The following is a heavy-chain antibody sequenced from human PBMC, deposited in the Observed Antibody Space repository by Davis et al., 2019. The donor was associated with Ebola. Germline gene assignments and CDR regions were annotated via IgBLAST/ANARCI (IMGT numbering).Heavy chain of an antibody. J-gene: IGHJ6*02. Sequence: GESLKISCAASGFTFSSYGMHWVRQAPGKGLEWVAVIWYDGSNKYYADSVKGRFTISRDNSKNTLYLQMNSLRAEDTAVYYCARDVGTNDFWSGYSHSYGMDVWGQGTTVTVSS. V-gene: IGHV3-33*01. D-gene: IGHD3-3*01. CDR3: ARDVGTNDFWSGYSHSYGMDV. CDR1: GFTFSSYG. CDR2: IWYDGSNK.